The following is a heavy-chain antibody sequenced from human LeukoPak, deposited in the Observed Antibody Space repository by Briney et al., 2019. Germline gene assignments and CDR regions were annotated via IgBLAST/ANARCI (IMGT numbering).Heavy chain of an antibody. CDR1: GDSVSSNSAA. D-gene: IGHD6-19*01. CDR3: ARVVRIAVAGTLIFDY. V-gene: IGHV6-1*01. Sequence: SQTLSLTCAISGDSVSSNSAAWNWIRQSPSRDLEWLRRTYYRSKWYNDYEVSVKSRITINPDTSKNQLSLQLNSVTHEDTAVYYRARVVRIAVAGTLIFDYWGQGTLVTVSS. J-gene: IGHJ4*02. CDR2: TYYRSKWYN.